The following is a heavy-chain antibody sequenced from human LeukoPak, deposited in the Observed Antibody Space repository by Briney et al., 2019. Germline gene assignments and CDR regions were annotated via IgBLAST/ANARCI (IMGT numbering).Heavy chain of an antibody. D-gene: IGHD4-23*01. V-gene: IGHV2-5*02. J-gene: IGHJ4*02. CDR1: GFSLSTTGVG. CDR3: AYTSTVVTPFDS. Sequence: SGPTLVKPTPTLKLTCTFSGFSLSTTGVGVGWIRQPPGKALEWLALIYWDADKRYNSSLKRRLTIIKDTSKNQVVLTLTDLDPLDTATYYCAYTSTVVTPFDSWGQGILVTVSS. CDR2: IYWDADK.